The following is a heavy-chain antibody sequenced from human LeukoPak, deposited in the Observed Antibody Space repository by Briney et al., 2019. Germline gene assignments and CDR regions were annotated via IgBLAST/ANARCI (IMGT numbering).Heavy chain of an antibody. D-gene: IGHD4-17*01. J-gene: IGHJ4*02. V-gene: IGHV4-39*07. Sequence: SETLSLTCTVSGGSISSSSYYWGWIRQSPEKGLDWIGSIYSNGNTYYNPSVKSRVTISVDTSKNQFSLKLTSVTAAETAVYYCARSATVTTGYFDYWGQGALVTVSS. CDR1: GGSISSSSYY. CDR2: IYSNGNT. CDR3: ARSATVTTGYFDY.